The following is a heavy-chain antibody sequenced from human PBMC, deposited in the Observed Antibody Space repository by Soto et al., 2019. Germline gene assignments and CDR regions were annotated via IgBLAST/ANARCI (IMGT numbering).Heavy chain of an antibody. V-gene: IGHV1-3*01. D-gene: IGHD2-15*01. CDR2: INAGNVNT. Sequence: QVQLVQSGADVKKPGASVKISCKASGYTFISYAMHWVRQAPGQRLEWMGWINAGNVNTKYSQKFQGRVTITRDTSATTAYMELTSLRSEDTAVYYCARSSGSPGADIGYYFGMDVWGQGTTVTVSS. CDR3: ARSSGSPGADIGYYFGMDV. J-gene: IGHJ6*02. CDR1: GYTFISYA.